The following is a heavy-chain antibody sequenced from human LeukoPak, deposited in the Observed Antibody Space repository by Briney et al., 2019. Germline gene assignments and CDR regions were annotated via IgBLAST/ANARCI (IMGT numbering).Heavy chain of an antibody. CDR3: ARGAMIVDY. Sequence: SETLSLTCTVSGYSISSGYYWGWIRQPPGKGLEWIGSIYHSGSTYYNPSLKSRVTISVDTSKNQFSLKLSSVTAADTAVYYCARGAMIVDYWGQGTLVTVSS. CDR2: IYHSGST. D-gene: IGHD3-22*01. CDR1: GYSISSGYY. V-gene: IGHV4-38-2*02. J-gene: IGHJ4*02.